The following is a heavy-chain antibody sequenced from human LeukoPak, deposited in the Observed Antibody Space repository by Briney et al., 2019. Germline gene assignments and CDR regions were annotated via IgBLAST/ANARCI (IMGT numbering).Heavy chain of an antibody. CDR2: ISAYNGNT. CDR1: GYTFTSYG. Sequence: ASVKVSCKASGYTFTSYGISWVRKAPGQGLEWMGWISAYNGNTNYAQKLQGRVTMTTDTSTSTAYMELRSLRSDDTAVYYCARMSLRYFDTYFDYWGQGTLVTVSS. J-gene: IGHJ4*02. V-gene: IGHV1-18*01. CDR3: ARMSLRYFDTYFDY. D-gene: IGHD3-9*01.